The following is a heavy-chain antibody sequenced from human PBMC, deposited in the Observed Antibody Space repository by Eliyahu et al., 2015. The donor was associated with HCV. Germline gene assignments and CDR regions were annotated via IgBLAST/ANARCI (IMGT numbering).Heavy chain of an antibody. CDR3: SRDLLPYDIFSWFDP. D-gene: IGHD3-9*01. V-gene: IGHV1-2*02. Sequence: QLQLVQSGAEVKKPGASVTVSCXASGYAFAXYXIHWXRQAPGQGLEWMAWINPNSGATNFAQKFQGRVTLTRDTSISTAYMELSRLRSDDTAVYYCSRDLLPYDIFSWFDPWGQGTLVTVSS. CDR1: GYAFAXYX. CDR2: INPNSGAT. J-gene: IGHJ5*02.